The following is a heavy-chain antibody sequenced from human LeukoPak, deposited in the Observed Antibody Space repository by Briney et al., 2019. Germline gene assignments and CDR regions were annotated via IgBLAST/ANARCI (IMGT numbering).Heavy chain of an antibody. Sequence: PSEALSLTCTLSSGSITSYHWASIRQPAGKELEWIGRIYTTGDIDDNPSLKSRVTISVDTSKNQFSLNLRSVTTADTAFYYCARNGYTKSWTHLDYWGQGILVSVSS. D-gene: IGHD3/OR15-3a*01. CDR2: IYTTGDI. V-gene: IGHV4-4*07. CDR3: ARNGYTKSWTHLDY. J-gene: IGHJ4*02. CDR1: SGSITSYH.